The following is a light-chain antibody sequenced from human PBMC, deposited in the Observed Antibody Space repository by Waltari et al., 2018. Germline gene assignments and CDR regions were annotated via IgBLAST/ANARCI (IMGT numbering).Light chain of an antibody. V-gene: IGKV3-11*01. CDR2: SAS. Sequence: SCRASQSVTNYLAWYQQKPGQAARVLIDSASSRATGVPARFSGSGSGTDFTLTISSLEPEDFAVYYCQQRSNWPRTFGQGTKVEVK. J-gene: IGKJ1*01. CDR3: QQRSNWPRT. CDR1: QSVTNY.